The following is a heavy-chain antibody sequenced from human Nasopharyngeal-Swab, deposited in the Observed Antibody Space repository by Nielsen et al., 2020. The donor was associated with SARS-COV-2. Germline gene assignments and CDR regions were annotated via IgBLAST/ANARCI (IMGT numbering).Heavy chain of an antibody. CDR2: SNPNSGGT. J-gene: IGHJ6*02. D-gene: IGHD3-3*01. CDR3: ARGGTIFGVSGDRGYGYYYYYGMDV. V-gene: IGHV1-2*06. Sequence: WARQAPGQGLEWMGRSNPNSGGTNYAQKFQGRVTMTRDTSISTAYMELSRLRSDDTAVYYCARGGTIFGVSGDRGYGYYYYYGMDVWGQGTTVTVSS.